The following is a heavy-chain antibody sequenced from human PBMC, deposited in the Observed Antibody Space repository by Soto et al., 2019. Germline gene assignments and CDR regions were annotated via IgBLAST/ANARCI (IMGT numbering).Heavy chain of an antibody. CDR2: IYYSGST. CDR1: GGSISSSSYY. J-gene: IGHJ3*02. V-gene: IGHV4-39*01. CDR3: ARHNSPYYYDSSGLVAFAFDI. Sequence: SETLSLTCTVSGGSISSSSYYWGWIRQPPGKGLEWIGSIYYSGSTYYNPSLKSRVTISVDTSKNQFSLKLSSVTAADTAVYYCARHNSPYYYDSSGLVAFAFDIWGQGTMVTV. D-gene: IGHD3-22*01.